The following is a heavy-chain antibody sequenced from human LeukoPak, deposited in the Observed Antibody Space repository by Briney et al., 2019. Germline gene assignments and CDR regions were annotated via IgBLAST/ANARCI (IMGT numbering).Heavy chain of an antibody. Sequence: SETLSLTCTVSGYSISSGYYWGWIRQPPGKGLEWIGSIYHSGSTYYNPSLKSRVTISVDTSKNQFSLKLSSVTAADTAVYYCARVGYCSGGSCLNNWFDPWGQGTLVTVSS. CDR2: IYHSGST. V-gene: IGHV4-38-2*02. D-gene: IGHD2-15*01. CDR3: ARVGYCSGGSCLNNWFDP. CDR1: GYSISSGYY. J-gene: IGHJ5*02.